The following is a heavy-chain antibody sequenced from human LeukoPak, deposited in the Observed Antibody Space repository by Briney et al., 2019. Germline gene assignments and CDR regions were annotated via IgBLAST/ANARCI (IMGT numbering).Heavy chain of an antibody. V-gene: IGHV3-30*02. D-gene: IGHD3-16*01. Sequence: PGGSLTLSCAASGFTFSSYGMHWVRPAPGKGLEGVAFIRYDGSNKYYADSVKGRFTISRDNSKKTLYLQMNSLRAEDTAVYCCAKGEDTWGYTISGDRGQGTLVTVSS. CDR1: GFTFSSYG. J-gene: IGHJ4*02. CDR2: IRYDGSNK. CDR3: AKGEDTWGYTISGD.